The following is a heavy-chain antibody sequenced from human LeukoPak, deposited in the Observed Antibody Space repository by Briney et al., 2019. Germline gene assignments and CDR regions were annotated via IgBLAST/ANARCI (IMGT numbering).Heavy chain of an antibody. CDR1: GGSISSYY. V-gene: IGHV4-59*01. CDR3: ARDRGSGSYRPIHAFDI. D-gene: IGHD1-26*01. J-gene: IGHJ3*02. Sequence: SETLSLTCTVSGGSISSYYWSWIRQPPGKGLEWIGYIYYSGSTNYNPSLKSRVIISVDTSKNQFSLKLSSVTAADTAVYYCARDRGSGSYRPIHAFDIWGQGTMVTVSS. CDR2: IYYSGST.